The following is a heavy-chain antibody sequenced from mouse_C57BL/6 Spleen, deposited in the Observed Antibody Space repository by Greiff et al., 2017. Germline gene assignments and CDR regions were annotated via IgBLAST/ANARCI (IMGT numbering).Heavy chain of an antibody. D-gene: IGHD1-1*01. J-gene: IGHJ4*01. CDR2: IYPGDGDT. Sequence: QVQLQQSGPELVKPGASVKISCKASGYAFSSSWMNWVKQRPGKGLEWIGRIYPGDGDTNYNGKFKGKATLTADKSSSTAYMQLSSLTSEDSAVYFCAREGIGTVVGPSPMDYWGQGTSVTVSS. CDR1: GYAFSSSW. CDR3: AREGIGTVVGPSPMDY. V-gene: IGHV1-82*01.